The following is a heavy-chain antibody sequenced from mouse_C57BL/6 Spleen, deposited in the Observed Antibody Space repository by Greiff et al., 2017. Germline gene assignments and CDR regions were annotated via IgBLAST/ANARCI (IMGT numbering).Heavy chain of an antibody. CDR2: IYPGDGDT. J-gene: IGHJ4*01. Sequence: QVQLQQSGPELVKPGASVKISCKASGYAFSSSWMNWVKQRPGKGLEWIGRIYPGDGDTNYNGKFKGKATLTADKSSSTAYKQLSSLTSEDSAVYFCARSKPHYYAMDYWGQGTSVTVSS. CDR3: ARSKPHYYAMDY. V-gene: IGHV1-82*01. CDR1: GYAFSSSW.